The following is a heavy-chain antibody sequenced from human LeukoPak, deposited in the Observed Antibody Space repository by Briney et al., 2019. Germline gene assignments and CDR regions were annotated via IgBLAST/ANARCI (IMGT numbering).Heavy chain of an antibody. CDR1: GFTFSSYG. D-gene: IGHD3-16*01. CDR3: ARVAQKWGSDY. V-gene: IGHV3-30*02. J-gene: IGHJ4*02. Sequence: PGGSLRLSCAASGFTFSSYGMHWVRQAPGKGLEWVTFIRYDVSNKYYADSVKGRFTISRDNSKNTLYLQMISLRAEDTAVYYCARVAQKWGSDYWGQGTLVTVSS. CDR2: IRYDVSNK.